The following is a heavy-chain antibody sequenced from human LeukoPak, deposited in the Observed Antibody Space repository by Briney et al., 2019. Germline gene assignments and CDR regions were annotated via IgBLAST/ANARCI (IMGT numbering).Heavy chain of an antibody. J-gene: IGHJ5*02. CDR1: GDSISSSSYY. CDR2: IYYSGST. D-gene: IGHD2-8*01. Sequence: SETLSLTCTVSGDSISSSSYYWGWIRQPPGKGLEWIGSIYYSGSTYYNPSLKSRVTISVDTSKNQFSLKLSSVTAADTAVYYCARLVLEFPSNWFDPWGQGTLVTVSS. CDR3: ARLVLEFPSNWFDP. V-gene: IGHV4-39*01.